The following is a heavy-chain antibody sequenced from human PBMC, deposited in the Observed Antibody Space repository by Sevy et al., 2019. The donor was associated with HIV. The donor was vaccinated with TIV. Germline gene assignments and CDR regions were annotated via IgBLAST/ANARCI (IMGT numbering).Heavy chain of an antibody. Sequence: SETLSLTCAVYGGSFSGYYWSWIRQPPGKGLEWIGEINHSGSTNYNPSLKSRVTISVDTSKIQFSLKLSSVTAADTAVYYCARGGVPDVDTAMVTPWFDPWGQGTLVTVSS. CDR3: ARGGVPDVDTAMVTPWFDP. D-gene: IGHD5-18*01. CDR1: GGSFSGYY. J-gene: IGHJ5*02. V-gene: IGHV4-34*01. CDR2: INHSGST.